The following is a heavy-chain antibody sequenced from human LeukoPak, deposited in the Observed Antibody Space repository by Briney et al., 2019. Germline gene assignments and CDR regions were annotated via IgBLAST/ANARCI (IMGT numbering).Heavy chain of an antibody. CDR1: GFTSTNFA. CDR3: AAELSNPRMGASYLDS. CDR2: IFVGSGAT. V-gene: IGHV1-58*01. J-gene: IGHJ4*02. D-gene: IGHD3-16*01. Sequence: GASVKVSCKASGFTSTNFAVQWVRQARGQRLEWIGWIFVGSGATKCAQDFQERVTITRDLSTSTLYMELRSLTSEDTAVYYCAAELSNPRMGASYLDSWGQGTLVTVSS.